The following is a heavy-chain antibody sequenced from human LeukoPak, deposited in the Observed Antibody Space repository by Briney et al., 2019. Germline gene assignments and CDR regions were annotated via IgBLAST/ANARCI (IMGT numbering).Heavy chain of an antibody. D-gene: IGHD3-22*01. CDR3: AIFPPYDSSGYLDY. J-gene: IGHJ4*02. V-gene: IGHV1-69*13. CDR2: IIPIFGTA. CDR1: GDTFTRYG. Sequence: GASVKVSCKASGDTFTRYGISWVRQAPGQGLEWMGGIIPIFGTANYAQKFQGRVTITADESTSTAYMELSSLRSEDTAVYYCAIFPPYDSSGYLDYWGQGTLVTVSS.